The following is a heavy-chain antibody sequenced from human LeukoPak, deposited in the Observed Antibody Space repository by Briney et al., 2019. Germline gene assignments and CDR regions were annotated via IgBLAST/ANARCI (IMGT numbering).Heavy chain of an antibody. V-gene: IGHV4-59*08. CDR3: ARHGDFGDTDAFDL. CDR2: IFHSGST. D-gene: IGHD3-16*01. Sequence: SETLSLTCTVSGDSISSSYWSWIRQPPGKGLQWIGYIFHSGSTNYNPSLKSRVSISIDTSKKQFSLKLTSETAADAAVYYCARHGDFGDTDAFDLWGQGTMVTVSS. CDR1: GDSISSSY. J-gene: IGHJ3*01.